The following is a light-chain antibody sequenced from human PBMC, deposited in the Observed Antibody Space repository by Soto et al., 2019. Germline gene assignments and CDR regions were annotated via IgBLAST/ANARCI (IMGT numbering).Light chain of an antibody. Sequence: QSALTQPASVSGSPGQSITISCTGTSSDVGGYNYVSWYQQHPGKAPKVMIYEVTNRPSGVSNRFSGSKSGNTAFLTISGLQAEDEADYYCGSYTGTGTLVFGGGTKVTVL. CDR2: EVT. V-gene: IGLV2-14*01. CDR1: SSDVGGYNY. CDR3: GSYTGTGTLV. J-gene: IGLJ3*02.